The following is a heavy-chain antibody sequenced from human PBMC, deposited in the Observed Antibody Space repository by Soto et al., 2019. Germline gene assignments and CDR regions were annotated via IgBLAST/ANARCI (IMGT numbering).Heavy chain of an antibody. V-gene: IGHV1-8*01. CDR1: GYTFTSYD. J-gene: IGHJ4*02. CDR2: MNPNSGNT. D-gene: IGHD6-6*01. Sequence: QVQLVQSGAEVKKPGASVKVSCKASGYTFTSYDINWVRQATGQGLEWMGWMNPNSGNTGYAQKFQGRVTMTRHTSISTAYMELSSLRSEDTAVYYCARAFTSSSSYYLDYWGQGTLVTVSS. CDR3: ARAFTSSSSYYLDY.